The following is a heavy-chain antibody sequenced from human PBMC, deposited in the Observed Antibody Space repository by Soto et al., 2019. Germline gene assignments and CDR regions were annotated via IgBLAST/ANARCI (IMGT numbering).Heavy chain of an antibody. D-gene: IGHD2-2*01. Sequence: GGSLRLSCAASGFTFDDYAMHWVRQAPGKGLEWVSGISWNSGSIGYADSVKGRFTISRDNAKNSLYLQMNSLRAEDTALYYCAKDISGGIVVPAAIATDWGQGTLVTVSS. CDR1: GFTFDDYA. CDR3: AKDISGGIVVPAAIATD. V-gene: IGHV3-9*01. J-gene: IGHJ4*02. CDR2: ISWNSGSI.